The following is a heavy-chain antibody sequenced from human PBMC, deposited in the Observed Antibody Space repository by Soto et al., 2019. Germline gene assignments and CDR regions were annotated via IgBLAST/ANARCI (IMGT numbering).Heavy chain of an antibody. Sequence: QVQLVQSGAEVKKPGSAVKVSCKASGGTFSSYAISWVRQAPGQGLEWMGGINPIVGTANYAQKYQGRVTITADESTSTAYMELSSLRSEDSAVYYCARFDGEGGIDYWGQGTLVTVSS. D-gene: IGHD3-10*01. CDR2: INPIVGTA. V-gene: IGHV1-69*12. CDR3: ARFDGEGGIDY. CDR1: GGTFSSYA. J-gene: IGHJ4*02.